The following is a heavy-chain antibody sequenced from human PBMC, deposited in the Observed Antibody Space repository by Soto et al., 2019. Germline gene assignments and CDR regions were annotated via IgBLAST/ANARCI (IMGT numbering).Heavy chain of an antibody. CDR2: IIPIFGTA. CDR1: GGTFSSYA. D-gene: IGHD3-10*01. J-gene: IGHJ5*02. CDR3: ARGPVLLWFGESLSDP. V-gene: IGHV1-69*13. Sequence: SVKVSCKASGGTFSSYAISWVRQAPGQGLEWMGGIIPIFGTANYAQKFQGRVTITADESTSTAYMELSSPRSEDTAVYYCARGPVLLWFGESLSDPWGLGTLVTVSS.